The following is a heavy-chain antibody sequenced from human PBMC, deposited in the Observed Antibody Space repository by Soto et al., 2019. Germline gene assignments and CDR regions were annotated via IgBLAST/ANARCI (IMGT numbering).Heavy chain of an antibody. CDR1: GFSFSVYY. CDR3: GSARDVKRDFPQNTFDL. J-gene: IGHJ3*01. D-gene: IGHD2-21*02. V-gene: IGHV3-11*01. CDR2: IDRNGDFV. Sequence: QVQLVESGGGLVKPGGSLRLSCAASGFSFSVYYMAWVRQAPGSGLEWISSIDRNGDFVYYEDSVMGRFTMSTDYTKSSLYLQMDGLRDEGTAFSYCGSARDVKRDFPQNTFDLWGQGTMVTVAS.